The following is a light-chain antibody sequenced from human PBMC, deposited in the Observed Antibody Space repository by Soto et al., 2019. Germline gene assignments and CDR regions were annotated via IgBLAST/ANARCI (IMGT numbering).Light chain of an antibody. Sequence: EIVLTQSPGTLSLSPWERATLSCRASQSVSTSYLAWYQQKPGQAPRLLIYGASSRATGIPDRFSGSGSGTDCTITISGLEKEDVAVYYCQQYGNSSGTFGQGTKVDIK. CDR2: GAS. CDR3: QQYGNSSGT. V-gene: IGKV3-20*01. J-gene: IGKJ1*01. CDR1: QSVSTSY.